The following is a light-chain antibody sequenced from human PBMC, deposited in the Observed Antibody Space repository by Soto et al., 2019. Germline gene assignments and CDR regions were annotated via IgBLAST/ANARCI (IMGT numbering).Light chain of an antibody. Sequence: QAVVTQPPSVSGAPGQRVTISCTGSRSNIGAGYDVHWYQQLPGTAPKLLIYGNSNRPSGVPDRFSGSQSGTSASLAITGLQAEDEADYYCQSYDSSLSCFEVFGGGTKVTVL. CDR3: QSYDSSLSCFEV. CDR1: RSNIGAGYD. V-gene: IGLV1-40*01. CDR2: GNS. J-gene: IGLJ2*01.